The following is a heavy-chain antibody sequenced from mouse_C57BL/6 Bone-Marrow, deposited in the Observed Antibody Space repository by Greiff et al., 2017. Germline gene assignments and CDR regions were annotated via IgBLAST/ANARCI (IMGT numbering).Heavy chain of an antibody. CDR1: GYSITSGYY. D-gene: IGHD4-1*01. V-gene: IGHV3-6*01. CDR2: ISYDGSN. J-gene: IGHJ4*01. CDR3: ARGNWDYAMDY. Sequence: EVQLQESGPGLVKPSQSLSLTCSVTGYSITSGYYWNWIRQFPGNKLEWMGYISYDGSNNYNPSLKNRISITRDTSKNQVFLKLNSVTTEDTATYYCARGNWDYAMDYWGQGTSVTVSS.